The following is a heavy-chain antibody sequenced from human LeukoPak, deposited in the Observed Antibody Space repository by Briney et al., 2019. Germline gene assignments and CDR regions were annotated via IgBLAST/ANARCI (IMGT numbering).Heavy chain of an antibody. D-gene: IGHD5-18*01. CDR3: ARGGGYSYGRRNFDY. CDR1: GGSISSHY. Sequence: SETLSLTCTVSGGSISSHYWSWIRQPPGKGLEWIGYIYYSGSTSYNPSLKSRVTISVDTSKNQFSLKLSSVTAADTAVYYCARGGGYSYGRRNFDYWGQGTLVTVSS. CDR2: IYYSGST. V-gene: IGHV4-59*11. J-gene: IGHJ4*02.